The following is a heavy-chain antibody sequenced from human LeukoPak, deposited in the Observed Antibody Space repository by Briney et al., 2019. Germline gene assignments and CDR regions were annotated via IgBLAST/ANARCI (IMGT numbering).Heavy chain of an antibody. CDR3: AREVGATLAY. CDR1: GDSMSSFY. D-gene: IGHD1-26*01. V-gene: IGHV4-59*12. Sequence: SETLSLTCTVSGDSMSSFYWSWIRQPPGKGLEWIGYIYYSGSTNYNPSLKSRVTISVDTSKNQFSLKLSSVTAADTAVYYCAREVGATLAYWGQGTLVTVSS. CDR2: IYYSGST. J-gene: IGHJ4*02.